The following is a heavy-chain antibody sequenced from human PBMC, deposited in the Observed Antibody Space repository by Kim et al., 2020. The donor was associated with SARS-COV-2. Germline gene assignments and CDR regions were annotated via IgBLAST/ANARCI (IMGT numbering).Heavy chain of an antibody. Sequence: GGSLRLSCAASGFTFSSYGMHWVRQAPGKGLEWVAVIWYDGSNEYYADSVKGRFTIARDNSKNTLYLQMNSLRAEDTAVYYCAKDSDTHSSRNPLDYWGQGTLVTVSS. V-gene: IGHV3-33*06. CDR1: GFTFSSYG. CDR3: AKDSDTHSSRNPLDY. CDR2: IWYDGSNE. D-gene: IGHD6-13*01. J-gene: IGHJ4*02.